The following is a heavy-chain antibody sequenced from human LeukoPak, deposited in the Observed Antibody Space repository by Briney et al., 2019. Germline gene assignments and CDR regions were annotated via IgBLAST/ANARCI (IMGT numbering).Heavy chain of an antibody. CDR3: PRQSDASGWNPFDY. Sequence: AESLRPAWPASGLTFSNYAMSWVRQAHGRGLEWVSTISGGVITTYYADSAKGRFTISRDNSKNTMFLQMNSLRADDTSVYYCPRQSDASGWNPFDYWGQGILVTVSS. CDR2: ISGGVITT. V-gene: IGHV3-23*01. CDR1: GLTFSNYA. J-gene: IGHJ4*02. D-gene: IGHD6-19*01.